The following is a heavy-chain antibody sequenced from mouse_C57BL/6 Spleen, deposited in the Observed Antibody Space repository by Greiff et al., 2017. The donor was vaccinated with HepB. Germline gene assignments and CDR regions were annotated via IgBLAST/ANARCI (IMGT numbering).Heavy chain of an antibody. V-gene: IGHV1-42*01. D-gene: IGHD2-10*01. CDR2: INPSTGGT. CDR1: GYSFTGYY. J-gene: IGHJ3*01. CDR3: ASAYYPFAY. Sequence: VQLQQSGPELVKPGASVKISCKASGYSFTGYYMNWVKQSPEKSLEWIGEINPSTGGTTYNQKFKAKATLTVDKSSSTAYMQLKSLTSEDSAVYYCASAYYPFAYWGQGTLVTVSA.